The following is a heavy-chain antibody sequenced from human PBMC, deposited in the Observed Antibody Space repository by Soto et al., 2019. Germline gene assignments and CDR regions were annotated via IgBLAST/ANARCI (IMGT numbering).Heavy chain of an antibody. J-gene: IGHJ4*02. CDR3: ARSGGSGWSRGAIDY. V-gene: IGHV2-70*04. CDR2: IDWDDDK. D-gene: IGHD6-19*01. Sequence: SGPTLVHPRQLLTQICNFSGFALSPSGMRVTWIRQPPGKALEWLARIDWDDDKFYSTSLKTRLTISKNTSKNQVVLTMTNMDPVDTATYYCARSGGSGWSRGAIDYWGQGTLVTVSS. CDR1: GFALSPSGMR.